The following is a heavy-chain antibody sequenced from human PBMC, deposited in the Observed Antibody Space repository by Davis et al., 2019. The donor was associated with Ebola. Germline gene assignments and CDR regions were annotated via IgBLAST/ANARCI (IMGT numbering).Heavy chain of an antibody. D-gene: IGHD2-21*02. J-gene: IGHJ4*02. CDR3: ARATAYEHFFDY. CDR1: GVSISSGDDH. Sequence: PSETLSLTCTVSGVSISSGDDHWTWIRQPAGKALEWIGHVDSRGTTDFNPSLTNRVFMSRDTSQSRIFLPMRSVTAADTAVYYCARATAYEHFFDYWGQGVQVTVSS. CDR2: VDSRGTT. V-gene: IGHV4-61*09.